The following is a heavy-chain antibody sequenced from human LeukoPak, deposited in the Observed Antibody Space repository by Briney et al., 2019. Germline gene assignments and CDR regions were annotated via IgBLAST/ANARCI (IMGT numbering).Heavy chain of an antibody. V-gene: IGHV1-24*01. Sequence: ASVKVSCKASGYTLTELSMHWVRQAPGKGLEWMGGFDPEDGETIYAQKFQGRVTMTENTSTDTAYMELSSLRSEDTAVYYCATRDGVDAFDIWGQGTMVTVSS. CDR2: FDPEDGET. CDR3: ATRDGVDAFDI. CDR1: GYTLTELS. J-gene: IGHJ3*02.